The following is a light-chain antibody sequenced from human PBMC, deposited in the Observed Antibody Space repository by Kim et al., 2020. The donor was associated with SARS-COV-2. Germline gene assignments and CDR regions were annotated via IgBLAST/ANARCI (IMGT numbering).Light chain of an antibody. Sequence: DIQMTQSPSTLSASVGDRVTITCRASQNINNWLAWYQQKPGKAPNLLIYKASTLQIGVPSRFSGSGSGTEFALTITSLQPDDFATYFCQQNQSYVCTFGQGTKLEI. J-gene: IGKJ2*02. V-gene: IGKV1-5*03. CDR3: QQNQSYVCT. CDR2: KAS. CDR1: QNINNW.